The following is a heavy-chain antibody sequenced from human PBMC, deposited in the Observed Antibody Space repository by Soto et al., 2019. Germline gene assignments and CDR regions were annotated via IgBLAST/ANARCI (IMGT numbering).Heavy chain of an antibody. D-gene: IGHD3-10*01. CDR3: AKYYFGMVV. Sequence: GGSLRLSCAASGFTFSEYEVNLVRQAPGKGLEWISYISASGATIHYADSVRGRLTISRDNAKNSVYLQMNSLRADDTGVYYCAKYYFGMVVWGQGTTVTVSS. V-gene: IGHV3-48*03. CDR2: ISASGATI. CDR1: GFTFSEYE. J-gene: IGHJ6*02.